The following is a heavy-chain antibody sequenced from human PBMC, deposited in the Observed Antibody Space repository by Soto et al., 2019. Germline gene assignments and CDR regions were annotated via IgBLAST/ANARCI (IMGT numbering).Heavy chain of an antibody. CDR2: IWDDGSNK. D-gene: IGHD6-19*01. Sequence: QVQLVESGGGVVQPGRSLRLSCAASGFTFSSYGMHWVRQAPGKGLEWVAVIWDDGSNKYYADSVKGRFTISRDNSKNRLYLHINSLRAEDTAVYYGARTGWTWYSSDWGYYDMDVWGKGTTVTVSS. CDR3: ARTGWTWYSSDWGYYDMDV. CDR1: GFTFSSYG. J-gene: IGHJ6*03. V-gene: IGHV3-33*01.